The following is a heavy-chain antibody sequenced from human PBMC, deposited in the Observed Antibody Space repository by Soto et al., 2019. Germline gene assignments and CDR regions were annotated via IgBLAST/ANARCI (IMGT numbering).Heavy chain of an antibody. Sequence: QVQLQESGPGLVKPSGTLSLTCAVSGGSISSSNWWSWVRQPPGKGLEWIGEIYHSGSTNCNPSLKRRVTISVAKSKNQFSLKLSSVTAADTAVYYCARGTSWGSDAFDIWGQGTMVTVSS. D-gene: IGHD7-27*01. CDR2: IYHSGST. CDR1: GGSISSSNW. V-gene: IGHV4-4*02. J-gene: IGHJ3*02. CDR3: ARGTSWGSDAFDI.